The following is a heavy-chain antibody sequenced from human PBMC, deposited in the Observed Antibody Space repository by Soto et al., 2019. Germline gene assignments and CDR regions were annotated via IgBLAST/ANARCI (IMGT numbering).Heavy chain of an antibody. Sequence: EVQLLESGGGLVQPGGSLRLSCAASGFTFSSYAMNWVRQAPGKGLEWVSVISGSGDSTYYADSVKGRFTISRDNSEDTLYLRMNSLRAEDTAVYSCARELGYCSGGNCYLEGAFDIWGQGTMVTVSS. J-gene: IGHJ3*02. V-gene: IGHV3-23*01. D-gene: IGHD2-15*01. CDR2: ISGSGDST. CDR1: GFTFSSYA. CDR3: ARELGYCSGGNCYLEGAFDI.